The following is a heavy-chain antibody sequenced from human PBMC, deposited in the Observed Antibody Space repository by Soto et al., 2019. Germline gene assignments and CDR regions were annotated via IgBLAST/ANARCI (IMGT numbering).Heavy chain of an antibody. J-gene: IGHJ4*02. CDR2: IYNDGTYS. CDR3: AKMGIGMFSHKHHFDH. D-gene: IGHD2-2*03. Sequence: EVQLVESGGGLVPPGGSVRLSCAASGFIFKMYWMHWVRQSPGKGLVWISRIYNDGTYSDYADSVRGRFTISRDNVNDTLYLQMNHLRAEDTAVYYCAKMGIGMFSHKHHFDHWGQGTQVTVSS. V-gene: IGHV3-74*01. CDR1: GFIFKMYW.